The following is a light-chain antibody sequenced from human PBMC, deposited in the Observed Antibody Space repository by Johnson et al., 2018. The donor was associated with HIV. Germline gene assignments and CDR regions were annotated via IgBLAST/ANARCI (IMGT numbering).Light chain of an antibody. J-gene: IGLJ1*01. CDR1: SSNIGNNY. Sequence: QSVLTQPPSVSAAPGQKVTISCSGSSSNIGNNYVSWYQQIPGTAPKLLIYENNKRPSGIHDRISGSKSGTSATLGITRLQTGDEADDYCGTWDSRLTAGHVFGSGTKATLL. V-gene: IGLV1-51*02. CDR3: GTWDSRLTAGHV. CDR2: ENN.